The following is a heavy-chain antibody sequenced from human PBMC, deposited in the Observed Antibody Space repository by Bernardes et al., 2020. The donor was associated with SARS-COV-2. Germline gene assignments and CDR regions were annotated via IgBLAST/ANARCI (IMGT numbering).Heavy chain of an antibody. D-gene: IGHD2-15*01. J-gene: IGHJ4*02. CDR2: IYYNGNT. CDR1: GSSVSSGGYY. Sequence: SETLSLTCTVSGSSVSSGGYYWSWIRQPPGKGLELVGFIYYNGNTNYNPSLKSRVTISVDTSKNQLSLKLTSVTAADTAVYYCARDVRGGTLDYWGQGTPVTVSS. CDR3: ARDVRGGTLDY. V-gene: IGHV4-61*08.